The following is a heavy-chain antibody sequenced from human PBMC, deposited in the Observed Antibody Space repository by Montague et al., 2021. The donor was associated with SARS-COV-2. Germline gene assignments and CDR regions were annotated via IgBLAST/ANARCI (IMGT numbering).Heavy chain of an antibody. J-gene: IGHJ4*02. Sequence: SETLSLTCVVSGASVTSPNWWSWVRQAPGKGLEWIGEINHRGTIXYNPSLKSRVTISVDKSKNNFFLRLSSVTAADTAIYFCARDADIDVFGSYFDDWGQGTLVTVTS. D-gene: IGHD5-12*01. V-gene: IGHV4-4*02. CDR1: GASVTSPNW. CDR2: INHRGTI. CDR3: ARDADIDVFGSYFDD.